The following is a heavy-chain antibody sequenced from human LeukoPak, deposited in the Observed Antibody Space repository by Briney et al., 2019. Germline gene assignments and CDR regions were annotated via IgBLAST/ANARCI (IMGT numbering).Heavy chain of an antibody. CDR1: GGSFSGYY. Sequence: PSETLSLTCAVYGGSFSGYYWSWIRQPPGKGLEWIGEINHSGSTNYNPSLKSRVTISVDTSKNQFSLKLSSVTAADTAVYYCARTVTMVRGVYNGGYYFDYWGQGTLVTVSS. J-gene: IGHJ4*02. CDR3: ARTVTMVRGVYNGGYYFDY. D-gene: IGHD3-10*01. V-gene: IGHV4-34*09. CDR2: INHSGST.